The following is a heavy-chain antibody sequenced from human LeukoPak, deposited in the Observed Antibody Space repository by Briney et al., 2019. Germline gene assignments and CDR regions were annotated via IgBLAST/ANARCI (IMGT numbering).Heavy chain of an antibody. D-gene: IGHD1-7*01. V-gene: IGHV3-23*01. J-gene: IGHJ3*02. CDR1: GFTFSSYA. CDR3: AKTNYAKYAFDI. Sequence: GGSLRLSCAASGFTFSSYAMSWVRQAPGKGLKWVSAISGSGGSTYYADSVRGRFTISRDNSKNTLYLQTNSLRAEDTAVYYCAKTNYAKYAFDIWGQGTMVTVSS. CDR2: ISGSGGST.